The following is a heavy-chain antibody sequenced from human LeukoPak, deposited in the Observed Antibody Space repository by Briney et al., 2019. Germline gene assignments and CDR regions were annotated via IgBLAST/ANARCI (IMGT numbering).Heavy chain of an antibody. V-gene: IGHV1-2*02. D-gene: IGHD6-19*01. CDR3: ARYWSSGEDFDY. CDR2: INPNSGGT. J-gene: IGHJ4*02. CDR1: GYTFTDYF. Sequence: ASVKVSCKASGYTFTDYFMHWVRQAPGQGLEWMGWINPNSGGTNYAQRFQGRVTMTRDTSISTAYMELSRLRSDDTAVYYCARYWSSGEDFDYWGQGTLVTVSS.